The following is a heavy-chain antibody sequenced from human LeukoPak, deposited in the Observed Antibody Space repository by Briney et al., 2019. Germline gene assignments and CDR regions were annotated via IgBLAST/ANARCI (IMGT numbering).Heavy chain of an antibody. Sequence: GGSLRLSCAASGFTFSSYGMHWVRQAPGKGLEWVAVIWYDGSNKYCADSVKGRFTISRDNSKNTLYLQMNSLRAEDTAVYYCARDSRDTAMVGPDYWGQGTLVTVSS. CDR1: GFTFSSYG. J-gene: IGHJ4*02. D-gene: IGHD5-18*01. V-gene: IGHV3-33*01. CDR3: ARDSRDTAMVGPDY. CDR2: IWYDGSNK.